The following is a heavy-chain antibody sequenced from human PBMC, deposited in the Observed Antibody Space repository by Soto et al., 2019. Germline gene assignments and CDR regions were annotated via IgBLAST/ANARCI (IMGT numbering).Heavy chain of an antibody. CDR3: AGGGGCGGDCYSLGWFDP. CDR2: IVVGSGNT. J-gene: IGHJ5*02. Sequence: QMQLVQSGPEVKKPGTSVKVSCKASGFTFTSSAVQWVRQARGQRLEWIGWIVVGSGNTNYAQKFQERVTITRDMSTSTAYMELSSLRSEDTAVYYCAGGGGCGGDCYSLGWFDPWGQGTLVTVSS. V-gene: IGHV1-58*01. CDR1: GFTFTSSA. D-gene: IGHD2-21*02.